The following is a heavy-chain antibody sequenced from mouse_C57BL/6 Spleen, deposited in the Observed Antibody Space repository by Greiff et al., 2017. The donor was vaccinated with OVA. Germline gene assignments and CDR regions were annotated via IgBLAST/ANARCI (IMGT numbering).Heavy chain of an antibody. J-gene: IGHJ1*03. V-gene: IGHV7-1*01. Sequence: EVMLVESGGGLVQSGRSLRLSCATSGFTFSDFYMEWVRQAPGKGLEWIAARRKKANDYTTAYSASVKGRFIVSRDTSQSILYLQMNALRAEDTSIYYCARDSWYFDVWGTGTTVTVSS. CDR2: RRKKANDYTT. CDR3: ARDSWYFDV. CDR1: GFTFSDFY.